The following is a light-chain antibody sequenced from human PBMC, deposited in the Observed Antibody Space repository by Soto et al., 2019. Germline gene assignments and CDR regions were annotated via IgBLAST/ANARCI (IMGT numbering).Light chain of an antibody. Sequence: DIQMTQSPSTLSASVGDRVTITCRASQRISSWLAWYQQKPGQAPKPLIYKASSLESGVPSRFSGSGSGTEFTLTISSLQPDDFATYNCQRYDTYSWTFGQGTKVEIK. CDR3: QRYDTYSWT. CDR2: KAS. V-gene: IGKV1-5*03. CDR1: QRISSW. J-gene: IGKJ1*01.